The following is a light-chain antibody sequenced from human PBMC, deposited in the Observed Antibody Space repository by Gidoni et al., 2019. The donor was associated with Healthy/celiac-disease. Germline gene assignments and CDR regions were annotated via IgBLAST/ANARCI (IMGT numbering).Light chain of an antibody. CDR3: QQDGSSPRT. V-gene: IGKV3-20*01. Sequence: ELVLTQSPGTLSLSPGERATLSCRASQSVSSSYLACYQQKPGQAPRLLIYGASSRATCIPDRFSGSGSGTDFTLTISRMEPEDFAVYYCQQDGSSPRTFGQGTKVEIK. J-gene: IGKJ1*01. CDR1: QSVSSSY. CDR2: GAS.